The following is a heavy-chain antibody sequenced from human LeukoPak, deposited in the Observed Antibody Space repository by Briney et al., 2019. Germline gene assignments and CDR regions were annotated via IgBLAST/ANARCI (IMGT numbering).Heavy chain of an antibody. CDR2: ISNDGSST. D-gene: IGHD1-26*01. Sequence: GGSLRLSCGASGLTFSSHWMHWVRQAPGKGLVWVSRISNDGSSTTYADSVKGRFTISRDNAKNMLYLQVKSLRAEGTAVYYCETEQGGNLAYWGQGTPVTVSS. J-gene: IGHJ4*02. CDR3: ETEQGGNLAY. V-gene: IGHV3-74*01. CDR1: GLTFSSHW.